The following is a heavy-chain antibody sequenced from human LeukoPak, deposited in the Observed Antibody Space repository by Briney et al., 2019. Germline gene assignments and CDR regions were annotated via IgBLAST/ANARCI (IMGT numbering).Heavy chain of an antibody. J-gene: IGHJ3*02. D-gene: IGHD3-22*01. CDR2: IYDSGST. CDR1: GGSISSGDYY. V-gene: IGHV4-30-4*08. Sequence: SQTLSLTCIVSGGSISSGDYYWSWIRQPPGKGLEWNGYIYDSGSTYYNPSLKSRVTISVATSKNQFSLKLSSVTAADTAVYYCARDVYDSSGGAFDIWGQGTMVTVSS. CDR3: ARDVYDSSGGAFDI.